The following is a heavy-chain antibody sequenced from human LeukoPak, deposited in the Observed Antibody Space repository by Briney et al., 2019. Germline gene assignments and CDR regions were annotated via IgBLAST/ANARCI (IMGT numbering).Heavy chain of an antibody. D-gene: IGHD5-24*01. V-gene: IGHV7-4-1*02. Sequence: ASVKVSCKASGYTFSSYAMNWVRQAPGQGLEWMGWINTNTGNPTYAQGFTGRFVFSLDTSVSTAYLQISSLKAEDTAVYYCARGGMATIVGYGYYFGYWGQGTLVTVSS. J-gene: IGHJ4*02. CDR2: INTNTGNP. CDR3: ARGGMATIVGYGYYFGY. CDR1: GYTFSSYA.